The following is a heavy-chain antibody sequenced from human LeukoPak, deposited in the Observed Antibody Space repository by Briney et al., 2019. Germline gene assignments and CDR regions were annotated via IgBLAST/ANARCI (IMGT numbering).Heavy chain of an antibody. J-gene: IGHJ3*02. CDR3: ARDPMGYCSSTSCYPSAFDI. V-gene: IGHV7-4-1*02. CDR2: INTNTGNP. CDR1: GYTFSTYP. Sequence: GASVKVSCKASGYTFSTYPMNWVRQAPGQGLEWMGWINTNTGNPTYAQDFTGRFVFSLDTSVSTAYLQISSLKADDTAVYYCARDPMGYCSSTSCYPSAFDIWGQGIMVTVSS. D-gene: IGHD2-2*01.